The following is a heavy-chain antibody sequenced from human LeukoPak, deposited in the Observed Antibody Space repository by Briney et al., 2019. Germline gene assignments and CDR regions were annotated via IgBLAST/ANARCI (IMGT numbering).Heavy chain of an antibody. D-gene: IGHD3-22*01. Sequence: ASVKVSCKASGYTLSSHDINWLRQAPGQGLEWMGWMNRDTGHTGYAQKFQGRVTMTRNTSISTAYIELSSLRSEDTAVYYCARVNYYDSSASPNWFDPWGQGTLVTVSS. CDR1: GYTLSSHD. V-gene: IGHV1-8*01. CDR2: MNRDTGHT. J-gene: IGHJ5*02. CDR3: ARVNYYDSSASPNWFDP.